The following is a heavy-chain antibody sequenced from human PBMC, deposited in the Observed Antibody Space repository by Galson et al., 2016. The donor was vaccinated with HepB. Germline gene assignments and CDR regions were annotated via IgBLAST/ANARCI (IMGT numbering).Heavy chain of an antibody. CDR3: ARNRGYSGYDAFDI. D-gene: IGHD5-12*01. V-gene: IGHV3-11*03. CDR2: ISISSSYT. J-gene: IGHJ3*02. CDR1: GFTFSDYY. Sequence: SLRPSCAASGFTFSDYYMSWIRQAPGKGLEWVSYISISSSYTNYADSVKGRFTISRDNAKNSVYLQMNSLRAEDTAVYYCARNRGYSGYDAFDIWGQGTMVTVSS.